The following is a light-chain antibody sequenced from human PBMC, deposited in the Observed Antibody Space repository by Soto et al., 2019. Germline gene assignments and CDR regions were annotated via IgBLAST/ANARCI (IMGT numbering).Light chain of an antibody. CDR1: QDISSY. V-gene: IGKV1-39*01. CDR2: AAS. Sequence: DIQMTQSPSSLSASVGDSVTITCRANQDISSYLIWYQHKLGQAPKLLIHAASTLASGVPSRFSGSESGTDFTLTISGLEHEDSATYYSQQSYTTPWTFCQGTKVEIK. CDR3: QQSYTTPWT. J-gene: IGKJ1*01.